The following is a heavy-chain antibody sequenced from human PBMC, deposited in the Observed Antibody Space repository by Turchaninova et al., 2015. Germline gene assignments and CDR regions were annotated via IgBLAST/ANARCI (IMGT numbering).Heavy chain of an antibody. Sequence: QITLKESGPTLVKPTQTLTLTCTFSGFSLRTSEVRVGWIRQPPGKALGWLVLVYWDDDKRYSPALKRRLTITKDTSKNQVVRTIPNMDPVDTATYYWAHAPSHFLNYYPFDYWGQGILVTVSS. CDR1: GFSLRTSEVR. CDR3: AHAPSHFLNYYPFDY. V-gene: IGHV2-5*02. CDR2: VYWDDDK. D-gene: IGHD3-22*01. J-gene: IGHJ4*02.